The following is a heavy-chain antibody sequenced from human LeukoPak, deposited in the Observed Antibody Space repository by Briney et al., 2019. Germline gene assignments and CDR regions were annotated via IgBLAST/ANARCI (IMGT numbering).Heavy chain of an antibody. CDR2: IYTSGST. Sequence: SETLSLTCTVSGGSISSYYWSWIRQPAGKGLEWIGRIYTSGSTNYNPSLKSRVTMSVDTSKNQFSLKLSSVTAVDTAVYYCARVDPLPGIAAAGEEWFDPWGQGTLVTVSS. V-gene: IGHV4-4*07. CDR1: GGSISSYY. CDR3: ARVDPLPGIAAAGEEWFDP. J-gene: IGHJ5*02. D-gene: IGHD6-13*01.